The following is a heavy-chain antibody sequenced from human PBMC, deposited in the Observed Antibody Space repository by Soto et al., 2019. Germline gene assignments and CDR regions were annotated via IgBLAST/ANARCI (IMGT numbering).Heavy chain of an antibody. J-gene: IGHJ5*01. Sequence: LSLTCAVSGVSIHNSHSFWGWIRQPPGKGLEFIGSVYYSGGANYNPSLKSRVTVSIDTSNNQFSLRVNSVTAADTAVYYCGRVVEGATRHTDFASSGPGILVTVSS. CDR2: VYYSGGA. CDR3: GRVVEGATRHTDFAS. V-gene: IGHV4-39*01. D-gene: IGHD2-15*01. CDR1: GVSIHNSHSF.